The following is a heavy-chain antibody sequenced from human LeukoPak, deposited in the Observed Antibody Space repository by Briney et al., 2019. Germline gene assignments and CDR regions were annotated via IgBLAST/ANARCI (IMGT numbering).Heavy chain of an antibody. CDR2: ISKSGSTI. Sequence: GGSLRLSCAASGFTFSDYYMSWIRQAPGKGLEWVSYISKSGSTIYYADSVKGRFTISRDNANNSLYLQMNSLRAEDTAVYYCARDFSSGYLDYWGQGALVTVSS. V-gene: IGHV3-11*01. CDR1: GFTFSDYY. D-gene: IGHD3-10*01. J-gene: IGHJ4*02. CDR3: ARDFSSGYLDY.